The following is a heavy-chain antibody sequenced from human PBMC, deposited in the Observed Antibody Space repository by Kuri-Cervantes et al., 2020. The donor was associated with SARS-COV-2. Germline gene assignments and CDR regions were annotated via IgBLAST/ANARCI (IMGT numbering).Heavy chain of an antibody. CDR2: ISYDGSNK. Sequence: GGSLRLSCAASGFTFSSYAMHWVRQAPGKGLEWVAVISYDGSNKYYADSVKGRFTISRDNSKNTLYLQMNSLRAEDTAVYYCARGSFASSSWQDWYFDLWGRGTLVTVSS. V-gene: IGHV3-30*04. D-gene: IGHD6-13*01. CDR3: ARGSFASSSWQDWYFDL. CDR1: GFTFSSYA. J-gene: IGHJ2*01.